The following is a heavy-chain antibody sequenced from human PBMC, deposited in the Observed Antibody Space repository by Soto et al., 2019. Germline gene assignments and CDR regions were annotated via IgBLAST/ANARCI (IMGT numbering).Heavy chain of an antibody. V-gene: IGHV3-30-3*01. CDR1: GFTFSSYA. CDR2: ISFEGSNK. J-gene: IGHJ4*02. D-gene: IGHD2-2*01. CDR3: ARGPSSLTRFDY. Sequence: GGSLRLSCAASGFTFSSYAMKWVRQAPGKGLEWVAVISFEGSNKYYADSVKGRFTISRDNSKNSLYLQMNRLRAEDTAVYFCARGPSSLTRFDYWGQGTLVTVSS.